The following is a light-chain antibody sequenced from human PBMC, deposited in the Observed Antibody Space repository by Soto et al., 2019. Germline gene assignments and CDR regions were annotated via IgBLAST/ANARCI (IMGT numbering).Light chain of an antibody. CDR3: QQYHATPLT. V-gene: IGKV4-1*01. CDR1: QSVLNYSNRQNF. Sequence: DIVMTQSPDSLSVSLGEMATINCRSSQSVLNYSNRQNFLAWYQQKPGHPPRLLISWASTRGSGVPDRFSGSGSGTEFTLTFISLQAEEVAVYYCQQYHATPLTFGGGTKVEI. J-gene: IGKJ4*01. CDR2: WAS.